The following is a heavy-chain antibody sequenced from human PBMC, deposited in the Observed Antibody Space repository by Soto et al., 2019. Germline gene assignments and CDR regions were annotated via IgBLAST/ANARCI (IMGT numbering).Heavy chain of an antibody. D-gene: IGHD3-16*01. Sequence: PGESLKISCKGSGYTFTSDWIAWVRQMPGKGLDYMGIIYPGDSDTRYSPSFQGQVTISADKSTSTAYLQWSSLKASDTAMYYCARRATYYYYFVYRGQGTLVTVSS. V-gene: IGHV5-51*01. CDR3: ARRATYYYYFVY. CDR1: GYTFTSDW. J-gene: IGHJ4*02. CDR2: IYPGDSDT.